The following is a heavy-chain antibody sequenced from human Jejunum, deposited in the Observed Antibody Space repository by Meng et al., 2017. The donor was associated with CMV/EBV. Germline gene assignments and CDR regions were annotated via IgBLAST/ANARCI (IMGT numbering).Heavy chain of an antibody. CDR2: ISTNTGTP. J-gene: IGHJ5*02. V-gene: IGHV7-4-1*02. D-gene: IGHD2/OR15-2a*01. CDR1: GYTFSTYT. Sequence: VQLLQSGSELKKPGASLKVSCKASGYTFSTYTINWVRQAHGRGLEWMGWISTNTGTPTYTQGFTGRFVFSLDTSVSTAYLQISSLKAEDTAVYYCARGGNFDPWGQGTLVTVSS. CDR3: ARGGNFDP.